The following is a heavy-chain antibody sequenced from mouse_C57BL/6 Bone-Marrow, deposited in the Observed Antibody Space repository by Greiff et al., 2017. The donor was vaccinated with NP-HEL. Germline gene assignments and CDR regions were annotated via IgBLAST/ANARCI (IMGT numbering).Heavy chain of an antibody. Sequence: EVQLVESGGGLVQPKGSLKLSCAASGFTFNTYAMHWVRQAPGKGLEWVARIRSKSSNYATYYAGSVKDRFTISRDDSQSMLYLQMNNLKTEDTAMYYCVRDDNYGSSSYAMDYWGQGTSVTVSS. D-gene: IGHD1-1*01. J-gene: IGHJ4*01. CDR3: VRDDNYGSSSYAMDY. V-gene: IGHV10-3*01. CDR2: IRSKSSNYAT. CDR1: GFTFNTYA.